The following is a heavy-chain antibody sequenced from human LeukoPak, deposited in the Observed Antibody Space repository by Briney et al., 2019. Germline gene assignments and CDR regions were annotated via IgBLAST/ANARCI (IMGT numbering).Heavy chain of an antibody. J-gene: IGHJ3*02. CDR2: IIPILGIA. V-gene: IGHV1-69*04. D-gene: IGHD3-22*01. CDR3: GSSTYYYDSSVVADAFDI. CDR1: GGTFSSYA. Sequence: SVKVSCKASGGTFSSYAISWVRQAPGQGLEWMGRIIPILGIANYAQKFQGRVTITADKSTSTAYMELSSLRSEDTAVYYCGSSTYYYDSSVVADAFDIWGQGTMVTVSS.